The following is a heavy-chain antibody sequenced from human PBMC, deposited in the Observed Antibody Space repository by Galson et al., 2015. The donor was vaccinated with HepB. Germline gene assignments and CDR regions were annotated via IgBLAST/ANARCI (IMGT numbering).Heavy chain of an antibody. Sequence: SLRLSCAASGFTFSSYGMHWVRQAPGKGLEWVAFIRYDGSNKHYADSVKGRFTISRDNSKNTLYLQMNSLRAEDTAVYYCAKGGRYYGSGSYYNAKEYFQHWGQGTLVTVSS. CDR3: AKGGRYYGSGSYYNAKEYFQH. CDR1: GFTFSSYG. D-gene: IGHD3-10*01. J-gene: IGHJ1*01. V-gene: IGHV3-30*02. CDR2: IRYDGSNK.